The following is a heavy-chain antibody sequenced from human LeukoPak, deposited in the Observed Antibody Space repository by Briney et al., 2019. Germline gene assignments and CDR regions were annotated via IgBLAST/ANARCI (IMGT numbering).Heavy chain of an antibody. CDR1: GFTFSSYS. CDR2: ISSSSSYI. CDR3: ASSADYYYDSSGYSL. J-gene: IGHJ4*02. Sequence: GGSLRLSCAASGFTFSSYSMNWVRQAPGKGLEWVSSISSSSSYIYYADSVKGRFTISRDNAKNSLYLQMNSLRAEDTAVYYCASSADYYYDSSGYSLWGQGTLVTVSS. V-gene: IGHV3-21*01. D-gene: IGHD3-22*01.